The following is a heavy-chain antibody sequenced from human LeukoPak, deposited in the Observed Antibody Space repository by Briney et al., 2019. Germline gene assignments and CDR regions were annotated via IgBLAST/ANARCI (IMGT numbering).Heavy chain of an antibody. J-gene: IGHJ2*01. CDR1: GGSISSYY. CDR3: AREGVVPAATIYWYFDL. D-gene: IGHD2-2*01. V-gene: IGHV4-39*02. Sequence: SETLSLTCTVSGGSISSYYWGWIRQPPGKGLEWIGSIYYSGSTYYNPSLKSRVTISVDTSKNQFSLKLSSVTAADTAVHYCAREGVVPAATIYWYFDLWGRGTLVTVSS. CDR2: IYYSGST.